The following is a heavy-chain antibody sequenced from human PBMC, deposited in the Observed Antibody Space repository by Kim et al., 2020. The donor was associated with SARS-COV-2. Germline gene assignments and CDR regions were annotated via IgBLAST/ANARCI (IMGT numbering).Heavy chain of an antibody. Sequence: GGSLRLSCAASGFTFSSYGMHWVRQAPGKVLEWVAVISYDGSNEYYADSVKGRFTISRDNSKNMLYLQMNSLRAEDTAVYYCAKGALIDYYDSSGYPDYWGQGTLVTVSS. J-gene: IGHJ4*02. CDR2: ISYDGSNE. CDR3: AKGALIDYYDSSGYPDY. CDR1: GFTFSSYG. D-gene: IGHD3-22*01. V-gene: IGHV3-30*18.